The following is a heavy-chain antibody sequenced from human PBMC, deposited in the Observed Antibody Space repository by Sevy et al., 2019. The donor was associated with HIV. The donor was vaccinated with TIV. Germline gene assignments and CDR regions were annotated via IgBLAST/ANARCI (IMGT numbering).Heavy chain of an antibody. CDR3: AREGSTLRHYYDSSGYYSTYNWFDP. V-gene: IGHV4-34*01. CDR2: INHSGST. CDR1: GGSFSGYY. J-gene: IGHJ5*02. D-gene: IGHD3-22*01. Sequence: SDTLSLTCAVYGGSFSGYYWSWIRQPPGKGLEWIGEINHSGSTNYNPSLKSRVTISVDTSKNQFSLKLSSVTAADTAVYYCAREGSTLRHYYDSSGYYSTYNWFDPWGQGTLVTVSS.